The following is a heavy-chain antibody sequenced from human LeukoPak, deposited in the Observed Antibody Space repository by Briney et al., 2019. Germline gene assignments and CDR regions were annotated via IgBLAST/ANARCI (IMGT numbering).Heavy chain of an antibody. Sequence: PGGSLRLSCAASGFNFDEFAMHWVRQAPGKGLEWVSGISWNSEDINYADSVKGRFTVSRDNAQNPLYLHMNSLRVDDTAVYYCTKEMGYSSGWDHNWFDPWGQGTLVTVSA. CDR2: ISWNSEDI. CDR3: TKEMGYSSGWDHNWFDP. J-gene: IGHJ5*02. V-gene: IGHV3-9*01. D-gene: IGHD6-19*01. CDR1: GFNFDEFA.